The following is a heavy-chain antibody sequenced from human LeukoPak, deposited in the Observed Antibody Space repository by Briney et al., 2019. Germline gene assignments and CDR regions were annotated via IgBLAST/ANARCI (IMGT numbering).Heavy chain of an antibody. J-gene: IGHJ4*02. V-gene: IGHV3-30-3*01. CDR1: GFAFSSYA. D-gene: IGHD6-19*01. CDR2: ISYDGSNK. CDR3: AKAPAGPYIYFDY. Sequence: QSGRSLRLSCAASGFAFSSYAMHWVRQAPGKGLEWVAVISYDGSNKYYADSVKGRFTISRDNSKNTLYLQMNSLRAEDTAVYYCAKAPAGPYIYFDYWGQGTLVTVSS.